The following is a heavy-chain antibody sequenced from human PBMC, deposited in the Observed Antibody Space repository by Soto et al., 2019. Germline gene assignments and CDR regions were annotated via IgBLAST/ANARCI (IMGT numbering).Heavy chain of an antibody. CDR1: GYSFSSYG. V-gene: IGHV1-18*04. J-gene: IGHJ6*02. Sequence: ASVKVSCKGLGYSFSSYGISWVRQAPGQGLEWMGWISAYSGNTNYVQKFQGRVAMTTDTSTSTTYLDLRSLKSDDTAVYYCARDPPITGSLRGTPLMAVWGQGTTVTVSS. CDR3: ARDPPITGSLRGTPLMAV. D-gene: IGHD1-20*01. CDR2: ISAYSGNT.